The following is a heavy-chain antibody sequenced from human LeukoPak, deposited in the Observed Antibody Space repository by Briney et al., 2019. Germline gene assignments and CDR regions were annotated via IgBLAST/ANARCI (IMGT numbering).Heavy chain of an antibody. CDR2: ISYDGSNK. Sequence: GGSLRLSCAASGFTFSSYAMHWVRQAPGKGLEWVAVISYDGSNKYYADSVKGRFTISRDNSKNTLYLQMNSLRAEDTAVYYCAKEGCSSTSCYRTNYYYYGMDVWGQGTTVTVSS. CDR1: GFTFSSYA. V-gene: IGHV3-30-3*01. CDR3: AKEGCSSTSCYRTNYYYYGMDV. J-gene: IGHJ6*02. D-gene: IGHD2-2*01.